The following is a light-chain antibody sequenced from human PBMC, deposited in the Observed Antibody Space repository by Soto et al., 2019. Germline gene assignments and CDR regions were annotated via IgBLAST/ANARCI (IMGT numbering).Light chain of an antibody. V-gene: IGLV1-40*01. J-gene: IGLJ1*01. Sequence: SVLTQPPSVSGAPGQRVTISCTGSSSNIGAGYDVHWYQQLPGTVPKLLIYGNSNRPSGVPDRFSGSKSGTSASLAITGLQAEDEADYYCQSYDSSLSGSRVFGTGTKVTVL. CDR3: QSYDSSLSGSRV. CDR1: SSNIGAGYD. CDR2: GNS.